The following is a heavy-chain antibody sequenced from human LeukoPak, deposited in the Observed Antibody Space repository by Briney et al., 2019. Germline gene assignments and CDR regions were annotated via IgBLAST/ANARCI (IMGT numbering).Heavy chain of an antibody. D-gene: IGHD1-7*01. J-gene: IGHJ5*02. CDR1: GYTITSYG. Sequence: VASVKVSCKASGYTITSYGISWVRQAPGQGLEWMGWINPKSGGTNYAQKFQGRVTMTRDTSISTAYMELSRLRSDDTAVYYCADSRNYASDWFDPWGQGTLVTVSS. V-gene: IGHV1-2*02. CDR3: ADSRNYASDWFDP. CDR2: INPKSGGT.